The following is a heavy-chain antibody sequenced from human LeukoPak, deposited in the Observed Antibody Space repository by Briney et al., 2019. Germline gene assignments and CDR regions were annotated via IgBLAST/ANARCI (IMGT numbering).Heavy chain of an antibody. J-gene: IGHJ4*02. CDR2: INQDESEI. CDR3: ARDSRLNYYNSGSQRSY. CDR1: GGSISSSSYY. D-gene: IGHD3-10*01. V-gene: IGHV3-7*01. Sequence: ETLSLTCTVSGGSISSSSYYWGWIRQPPGKGLEWVANINQDESEIYYVDSVKGRFSISRDNAKNSLYLQINSLRAEDTAVYYCARDSRLNYYNSGSQRSYWGQGTLVTVSS.